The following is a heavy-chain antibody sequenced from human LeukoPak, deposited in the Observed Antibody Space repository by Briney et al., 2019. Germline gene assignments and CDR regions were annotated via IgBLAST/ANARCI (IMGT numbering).Heavy chain of an antibody. CDR3: ARGLELSAGPQYYFDY. Sequence: PSDSLSLTCTASGGFINSGSYYWVWFRQPPGEGLEGIGTLYYNGNTFYNPSLTSRLTISMDKSKNQFSLKMTSVTAADTAVYYCARGLELSAGPQYYFDYWGQGTLVTVSS. J-gene: IGHJ4*02. D-gene: IGHD3-16*02. V-gene: IGHV4-39*01. CDR1: GGFINSGSYY. CDR2: LYYNGNT.